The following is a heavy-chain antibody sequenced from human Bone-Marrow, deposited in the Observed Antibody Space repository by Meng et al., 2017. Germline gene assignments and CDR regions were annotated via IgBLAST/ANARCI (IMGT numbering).Heavy chain of an antibody. V-gene: IGHV1-2*02. D-gene: IGHD3-22*01. J-gene: IGHJ6*02. Sequence: ASVKVSCKASGYSFTGYYMHWLRQAPGQGLEWMGWINPNSGGTNYAQKFQGRVTMTRDTSISTAYMELSSLRSDDTAVYYCARVYYYDSRTYKYKNYYYYSMDVWGQGTTVTVSS. CDR2: INPNSGGT. CDR1: GYSFTGYY. CDR3: ARVYYYDSRTYKYKNYYYYSMDV.